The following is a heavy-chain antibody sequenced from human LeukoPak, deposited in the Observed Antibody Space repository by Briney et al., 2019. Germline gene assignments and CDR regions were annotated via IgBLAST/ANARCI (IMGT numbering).Heavy chain of an antibody. J-gene: IGHJ4*02. CDR3: ARAPAYYYDSSGYYYVFYFDY. CDR2: IYYRGST. V-gene: IGHV4-59*01. Sequence: PSETLSLTCTVSGGSISSYYWSWSRQPPGKGLEWIGYIYYRGSTNYNPSLKSRVTISVDTSKNQFSLKLSSVTAADTAVYYCARAPAYYYDSSGYYYVFYFDYWGQGTLVTVSS. D-gene: IGHD3-22*01. CDR1: GGSISSYY.